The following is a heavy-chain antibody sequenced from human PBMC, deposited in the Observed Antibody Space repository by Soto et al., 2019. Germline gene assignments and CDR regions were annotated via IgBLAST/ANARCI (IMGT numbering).Heavy chain of an antibody. J-gene: IGHJ4*02. CDR2: ISGSGGST. D-gene: IGHD1-26*01. CDR3: ATDREWERVEGFDY. V-gene: IGHV3-23*01. CDR1: GFTFSSYA. Sequence: EVQLLESGGGLVQPGGSLRLSCAASGFTFSSYAMSWVRQAPGKGLEWGSAISGSGGSTYYADSVKGRFTSSRDNSKNTLYLQMNSLRAEDTAVYYCATDREWERVEGFDYWGQGTLVTVSS.